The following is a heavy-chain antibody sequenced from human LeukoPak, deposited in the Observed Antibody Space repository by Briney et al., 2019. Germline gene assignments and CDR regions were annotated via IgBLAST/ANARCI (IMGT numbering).Heavy chain of an antibody. D-gene: IGHD6-19*01. Sequence: GGPLRLSCAASGFTFSSYAMSWVRQAPGKGLEWVSAISGSGGSTYYADSVKGRFTISRDNSKNTLYLQMNSLRAEDTAVYYCAKGTRVSSGWAQYYYYYYGMDVWGQGTTVTVSS. V-gene: IGHV3-23*01. CDR3: AKGTRVSSGWAQYYYYYYGMDV. J-gene: IGHJ6*02. CDR2: ISGSGGST. CDR1: GFTFSSYA.